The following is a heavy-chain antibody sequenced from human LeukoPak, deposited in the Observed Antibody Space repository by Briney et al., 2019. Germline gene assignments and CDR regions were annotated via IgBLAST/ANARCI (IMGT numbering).Heavy chain of an antibody. D-gene: IGHD2-21*02. J-gene: IGHJ4*02. CDR1: GFTFSSYG. CDR2: ISYDGSNK. CDR3: AKTSYGSIVVVTAILDY. V-gene: IGHV3-30*18. Sequence: GGSLRLSCAASGFTFSSYGMHWVRQAPGKGLEWVAVISYDGSNKYYADSVKGRFTISRDNSKNTLYLQMNSLRAEDTAVYYCAKTSYGSIVVVTAILDYWGQGTLVTVSS.